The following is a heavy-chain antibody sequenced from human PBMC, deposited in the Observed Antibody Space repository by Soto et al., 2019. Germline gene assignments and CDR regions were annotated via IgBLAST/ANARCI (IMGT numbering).Heavy chain of an antibody. V-gene: IGHV4-39*01. Sequence: PSETLSLTCTVSGGSISSSSYYWGWIRQPPGKGLEWIGSIYYSGSTYYNPSLKSRVTIPVDTSKNQFSLKLSSVTAADTAVYYCARRHSSGWYLGYWGQGTLVTVSS. D-gene: IGHD6-19*01. J-gene: IGHJ4*02. CDR3: ARRHSSGWYLGY. CDR1: GGSISSSSYY. CDR2: IYYSGST.